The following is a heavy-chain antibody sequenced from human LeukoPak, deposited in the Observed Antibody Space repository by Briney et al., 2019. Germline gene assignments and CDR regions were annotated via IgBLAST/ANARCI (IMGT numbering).Heavy chain of an antibody. CDR3: ARVSGEYCSSTTCYGAAFDF. CDR2: INIDGSST. V-gene: IGHV3-74*01. CDR1: VFTFSIYG. D-gene: IGHD2-2*01. Sequence: GGPLRLSCAPPVFTFSIYGAHWGPHSPGKGRVWVSSINIDGSSTSYADCVKGRFTISRDNAKNTLYLQMNTLRAEDTAIYYCARVSGEYCSSTTCYGAAFDFWGQGTMVTVSS. J-gene: IGHJ3*01.